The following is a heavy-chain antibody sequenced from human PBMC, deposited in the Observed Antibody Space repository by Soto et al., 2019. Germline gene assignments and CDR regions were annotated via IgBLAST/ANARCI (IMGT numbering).Heavy chain of an antibody. D-gene: IGHD6-13*01. CDR3: ARGGSHEYFQH. Sequence: QVQLQQWGAGLLKPSETLSLTCAVYGGSFSGYYWSWIRQPPGKGLEWIGEINHSGSTNYNPSLKGXATVSXXTSKNQFSLELSSVTAADTAVYYCARGGSHEYFQHWGQGTLVTVSS. CDR2: INHSGST. V-gene: IGHV4-34*01. J-gene: IGHJ1*01. CDR1: GGSFSGYY.